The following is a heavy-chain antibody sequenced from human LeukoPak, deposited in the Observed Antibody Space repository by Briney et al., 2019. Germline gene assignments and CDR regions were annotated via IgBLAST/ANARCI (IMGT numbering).Heavy chain of an antibody. CDR2: IYYSGST. J-gene: IGHJ4*02. Sequence: SETLSLTCTVSGGSISSSSYYWGWLRQPPGKGLEWIGSIYYSGSTYYNPSLKSRVTISVDTSKNQFSLKLSSVTAADTAVYYCARGSSSSLVDYFDYWGQGTLVTVSS. D-gene: IGHD6-6*01. V-gene: IGHV4-39*07. CDR1: GGSISSSSYY. CDR3: ARGSSSSLVDYFDY.